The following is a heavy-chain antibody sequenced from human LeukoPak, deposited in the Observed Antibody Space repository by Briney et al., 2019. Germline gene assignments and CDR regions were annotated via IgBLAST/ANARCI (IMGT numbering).Heavy chain of an antibody. CDR1: GDSVSSGTYY. J-gene: IGHJ6*02. Sequence: PSETLSLTCTVSGDSVSSGTYYWSWVRQPPGKGLEWIGFISYSGSTNYNPSLKSRITISVDMSKNQFSLKVRSVTAADTAVYYCARLAGTTPYYYYGMDVWGQGTTVTVSS. D-gene: IGHD1-7*01. V-gene: IGHV4-61*01. CDR2: ISYSGST. CDR3: ARLAGTTPYYYYGMDV.